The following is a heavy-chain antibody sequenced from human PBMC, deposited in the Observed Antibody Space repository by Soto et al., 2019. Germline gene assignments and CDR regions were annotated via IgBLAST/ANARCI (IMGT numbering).Heavy chain of an antibody. D-gene: IGHD3-3*01. CDR2: ISSSSSYI. V-gene: IGHV3-21*01. J-gene: IGHJ5*02. CDR1: GFTFSSYS. CDR3: ARDFWSGPNWLDP. Sequence: GGSLRLSCAASGFTFSSYSMNWVRQAPGKGLEWVSSISSSSSYIYYADSVKGRFTISRDNAKNSLYLQMNSLRAEDTAVYYCARDFWSGPNWLDPCGQGTLVTVYS.